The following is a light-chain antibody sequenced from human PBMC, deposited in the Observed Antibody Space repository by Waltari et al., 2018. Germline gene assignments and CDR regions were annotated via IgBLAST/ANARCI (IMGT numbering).Light chain of an antibody. CDR3: SSYTTGSTRYV. CDR2: DVN. CDR1: SSDTGASNF. Sequence: SALTQPASVSGSPGQSITISSTGTSSDTGASNFSSWYQKHPGKAPKVMIYDVNNRPSGVSSRFSGSKSGNTASLTISGLQAEDEADYYCSSYTTGSTRYVFGSGTKVTVL. V-gene: IGLV2-14*03. J-gene: IGLJ1*01.